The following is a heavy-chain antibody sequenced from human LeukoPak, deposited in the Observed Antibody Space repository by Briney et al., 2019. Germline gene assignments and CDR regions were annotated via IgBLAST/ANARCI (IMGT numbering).Heavy chain of an antibody. D-gene: IGHD6-13*01. CDR3: VRQSSSYFDY. CDR2: INYSGST. Sequence: SETLSLTCAVYGGSFSGYYWSWIRQPPGKGLEWIGYINYSGSTNYNPSLKSRVTISVDTSKNQFSLKLTSVTAADTATYYCVRQSSSYFDYWGQGTLVTVSS. CDR1: GGSFSGYY. J-gene: IGHJ4*02. V-gene: IGHV4-59*01.